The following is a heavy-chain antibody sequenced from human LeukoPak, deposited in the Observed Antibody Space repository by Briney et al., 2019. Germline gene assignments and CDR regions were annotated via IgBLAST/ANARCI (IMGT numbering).Heavy chain of an antibody. CDR3: AREGSFDTSGYNDALDI. D-gene: IGHD3-22*01. CDR1: EFTFSNYW. J-gene: IGHJ3*02. CDR2: IKQDGSEM. Sequence: GGSLRLSCAASEFTFSNYWMTWVRQAPGKGLEWVANIKQDGSEMYYVDSVKGRFTISRDNAKNSLYLQMNSLRAEDTAVYYCAREGSFDTSGYNDALDIWGQGTMVTVSA. V-gene: IGHV3-7*03.